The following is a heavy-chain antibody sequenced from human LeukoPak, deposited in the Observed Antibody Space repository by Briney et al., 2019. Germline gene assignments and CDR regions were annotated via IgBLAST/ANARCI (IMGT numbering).Heavy chain of an antibody. J-gene: IGHJ5*02. CDR3: AKGAYSNSFRANWFDP. CDR1: GFTLSSYW. Sequence: GGSLRLSCAASGFTLSSYWMSWVRQAPGKGLEWVANIKEDGSESHYVHSVKDRFTISRDNARNSLYLQMNSLRAEDTAVYYCAKGAYSNSFRANWFDPWGQGTLVTVSS. V-gene: IGHV3-7*01. D-gene: IGHD6-13*01. CDR2: IKEDGSES.